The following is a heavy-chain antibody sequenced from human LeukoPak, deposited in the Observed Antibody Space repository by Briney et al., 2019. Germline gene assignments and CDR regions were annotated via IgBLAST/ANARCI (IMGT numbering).Heavy chain of an antibody. CDR1: NTKNYA. CDR3: AKALREGHRPVYTYYYMAV. D-gene: IGHD5-24*01. V-gene: IGHV3-23*01. J-gene: IGHJ6*03. CDR2: ISGRGTET. Sequence: GGSLRLSCVMNTKNYAVSWVRQAPGKGLEWVSSISGRGTETYYADSVQGRLTISKETTGSTVFLEMNCLRADDTAVYYCAKALREGHRPVYTYYYMAVLGQGTTVTV.